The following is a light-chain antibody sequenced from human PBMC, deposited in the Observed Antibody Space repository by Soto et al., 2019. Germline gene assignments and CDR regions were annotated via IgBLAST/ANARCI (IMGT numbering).Light chain of an antibody. V-gene: IGLV2-11*01. CDR3: CSNAGRPDV. CDR2: DVD. CDR1: SSDIGGYNY. Sequence: QSALTQPRSVSGSPGQSVAISCTGTSSDIGGYNYVSWYQQHPGKAPKVMIYDVDKRPSGVPDRFSGSKSGNTASLTISDLQTEDEADYYCCSNAGRPDVFGTGTKPTVL. J-gene: IGLJ1*01.